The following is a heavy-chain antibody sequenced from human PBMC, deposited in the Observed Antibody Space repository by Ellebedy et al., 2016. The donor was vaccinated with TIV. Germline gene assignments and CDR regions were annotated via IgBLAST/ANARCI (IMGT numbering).Heavy chain of an antibody. J-gene: IGHJ6*02. Sequence: SQTLSLTCAISGDSVSSNSAAWNWIRQSPSRGLEWLGRTYYRSKWYNDYAVSVKSRITINPDTSKNQFSLQLNSVTPEDTAVYYCARDRYCSGGSCYYGMDVWGQGTTVTVSS. CDR1: GDSVSSNSAA. CDR3: ARDRYCSGGSCYYGMDV. CDR2: TYYRSKWYN. D-gene: IGHD2-15*01. V-gene: IGHV6-1*01.